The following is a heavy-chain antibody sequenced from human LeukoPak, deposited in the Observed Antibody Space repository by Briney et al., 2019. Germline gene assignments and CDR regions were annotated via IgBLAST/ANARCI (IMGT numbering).Heavy chain of an antibody. J-gene: IGHJ6*03. V-gene: IGHV1-69*05. Sequence: GASVKVSCKASGGTFSSYAISWVRQAPGQGLEWTGGIIPIFGTANYAQKFQGRVTITTDESTSTAYMELSSLRSEDTAVYYCARLSGTPGYYYYYMDVWGKGTTVTVSS. CDR2: IIPIFGTA. D-gene: IGHD1-26*01. CDR1: GGTFSSYA. CDR3: ARLSGTPGYYYYYMDV.